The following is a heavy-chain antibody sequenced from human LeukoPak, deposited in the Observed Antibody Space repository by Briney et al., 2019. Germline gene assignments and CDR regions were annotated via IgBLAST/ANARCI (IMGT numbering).Heavy chain of an antibody. CDR2: ISSSGSTI. V-gene: IGHV3-48*04. D-gene: IGHD2-2*02. CDR1: GFRFSSSW. Sequence: GGSLRLSCAASGFRFSSSWMTWVRQAPGKGLEWVSYISSSGSTIYYADSVKGRFTISRDNAKNSLYVQMNSLRAEDTAVYYCARGVPGYCSGTSCYKDYYMDVWGKGTTVTVSS. CDR3: ARGVPGYCSGTSCYKDYYMDV. J-gene: IGHJ6*03.